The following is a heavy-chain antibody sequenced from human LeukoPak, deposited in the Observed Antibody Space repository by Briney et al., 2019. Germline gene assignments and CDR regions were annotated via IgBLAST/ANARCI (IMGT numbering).Heavy chain of an antibody. D-gene: IGHD2-15*01. CDR2: ISAYNGNT. J-gene: IGHJ4*02. CDR3: AKEYCSGGSCTTHFDY. CDR1: GYTFTSYG. Sequence: ASVKVSCKASGYTFTSYGISWVRQAPGQGLEWMGWISAYNGNTNYAQKLQGRVTMTTDTSTSTAYMELRSLRSDDTAVYYCAKEYCSGGSCTTHFDYWGQGTLVTVSS. V-gene: IGHV1-18*01.